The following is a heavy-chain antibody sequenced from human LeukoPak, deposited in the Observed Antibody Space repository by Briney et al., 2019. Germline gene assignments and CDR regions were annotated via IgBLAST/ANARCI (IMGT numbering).Heavy chain of an antibody. D-gene: IGHD5-18*01. Sequence: GRSLRLSCAASGFTFSSYAMHWVRQAPGKGLEWVAVISYDGSNKYYADSVKGRFTISRDNSKNTLYLQMNSLRAEDTAVYYCARDWGYSYGSSDYRGQGTLVTVSS. V-gene: IGHV3-30-3*01. J-gene: IGHJ4*02. CDR1: GFTFSSYA. CDR2: ISYDGSNK. CDR3: ARDWGYSYGSSDY.